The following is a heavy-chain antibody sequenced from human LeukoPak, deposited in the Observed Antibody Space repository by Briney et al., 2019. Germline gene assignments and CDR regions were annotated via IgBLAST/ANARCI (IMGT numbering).Heavy chain of an antibody. J-gene: IGHJ5*02. CDR2: INHSGST. V-gene: IGHV4-34*01. CDR3: ARGTLRRINIVVVPAAQWFDP. CDR1: GGSFSGYY. Sequence: SETLSLTCAVYGGSFSGYYWSWIRQPPGKGLEWIGEINHSGSTNYNPSLKSRVTISVDTSKNQFSLKLSSVTAADTAVYYCARGTLRRINIVVVPAAQWFDPWGQEPWSPSPQ. D-gene: IGHD2-2*01.